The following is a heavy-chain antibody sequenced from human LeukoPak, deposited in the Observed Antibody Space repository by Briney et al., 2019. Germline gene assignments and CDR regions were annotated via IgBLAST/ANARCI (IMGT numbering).Heavy chain of an antibody. CDR2: IKSKTDGGTA. Sequence: GGSLRLSCAASGLTFKNAWMSWVRQGPGKGLEWVCRIKSKTDGGTADHATPVEGRFTISRDDSKNTLYLQMNSLKTEDTAVYYCTTERGYSGYDNWGQGTLVTVSS. J-gene: IGHJ4*02. D-gene: IGHD5-12*01. CDR3: TTERGYSGYDN. CDR1: GLTFKNAW. V-gene: IGHV3-15*01.